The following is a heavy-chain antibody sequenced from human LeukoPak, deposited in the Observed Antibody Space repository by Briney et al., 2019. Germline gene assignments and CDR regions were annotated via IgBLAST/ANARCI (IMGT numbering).Heavy chain of an antibody. D-gene: IGHD3-22*01. V-gene: IGHV3-11*04. Sequence: GGSLRLSCAASGFTFSDYYMSWIRQAPGKGLEWVPYISSSGSTIYYADSVKGRFTISRDNAKNSLYLQMNSLRAEDTAVYYCASAADYYDSSGSDYWGQGTLVTVSS. CDR3: ASAADYYDSSGSDY. CDR2: ISSSGSTI. CDR1: GFTFSDYY. J-gene: IGHJ4*02.